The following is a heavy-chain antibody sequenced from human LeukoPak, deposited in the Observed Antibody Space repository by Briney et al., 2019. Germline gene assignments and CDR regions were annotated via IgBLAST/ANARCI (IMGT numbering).Heavy chain of an antibody. CDR1: GGTFSSYA. Sequence: SVKVSCKASGGTFSSYAISWVRQAPGQGLEWMGRIIPILGIANYAQKFQGRVTITADESTSTAYMELSSLRSEDTAVYYCARVGAYYYDSSGYYNPPGWGQGTLVTVSS. V-gene: IGHV1-69*04. D-gene: IGHD3-22*01. CDR3: ARVGAYYYDSSGYYNPPG. J-gene: IGHJ4*02. CDR2: IIPILGIA.